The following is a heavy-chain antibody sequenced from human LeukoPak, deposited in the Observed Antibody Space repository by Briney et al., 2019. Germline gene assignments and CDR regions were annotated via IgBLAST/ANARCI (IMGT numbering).Heavy chain of an antibody. J-gene: IGHJ4*02. CDR1: GFTFSTNS. Sequence: GGSLRLSCSASGFTFSTNSMHWVRQAPGQGLEFVSAITSNGGSTYYADSVKGRFTISRDNSKNTLYLQMNSLRGEDTAVYYCAKGGSPSCYSSSGYWGQGTLVTVSS. D-gene: IGHD2-2*01. V-gene: IGHV3-64*04. CDR3: AKGGSPSCYSSSGY. CDR2: ITSNGGST.